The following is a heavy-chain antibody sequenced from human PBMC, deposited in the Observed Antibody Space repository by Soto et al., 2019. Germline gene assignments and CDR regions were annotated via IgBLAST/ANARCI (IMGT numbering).Heavy chain of an antibody. D-gene: IGHD6-13*01. CDR3: AKGPMYTDSWYGGDL. Sequence: PGGSLRLSCAASGFTFIYYGMHWFRQAPGKGLEWVALISYDENKKYYADSVKGRFTISRDNSENTVYLQMDNLRVEDTAFYYCAKGPMYTDSWYGGDLWGQGTLVTVSS. V-gene: IGHV3-30*18. J-gene: IGHJ5*02. CDR2: ISYDENKK. CDR1: GFTFIYYG.